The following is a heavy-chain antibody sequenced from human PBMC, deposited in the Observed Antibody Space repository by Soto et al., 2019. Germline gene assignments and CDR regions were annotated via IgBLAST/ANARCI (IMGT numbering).Heavy chain of an antibody. CDR2: TTNKANSYTT. CDR1: GFILTDHY. Sequence: EVQLVESGGGLVQPGGSLRLSCAASGFILTDHYMDWVRQAPGKGLEWVGRTTNKANSYTTEYAASVKGRFTISRDDSKNSLYLHMNSRKPEDTAVYYCASLAGAKEGLDYWGQGTLVIVSS. D-gene: IGHD1-26*01. J-gene: IGHJ4*02. CDR3: ASLAGAKEGLDY. V-gene: IGHV3-72*01.